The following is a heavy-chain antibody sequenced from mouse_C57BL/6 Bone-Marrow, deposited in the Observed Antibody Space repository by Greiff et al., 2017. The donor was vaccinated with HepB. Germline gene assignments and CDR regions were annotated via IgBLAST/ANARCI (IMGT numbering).Heavy chain of an antibody. CDR3: ARDLYWYFDV. V-gene: IGHV1-81*01. CDR2: IYPRSGNT. J-gene: IGHJ1*03. Sequence: VQLQQSGAELARPGASVKLSCKASGYTFTSYGISWVKQRTGQGLEWIGEIYPRSGNTYYNEKFKGKATLTAEKSSSTAYMELRSLTSEDSAVYFCARDLYWYFDVWGTGTTVTVSS. CDR1: GYTFTSYG.